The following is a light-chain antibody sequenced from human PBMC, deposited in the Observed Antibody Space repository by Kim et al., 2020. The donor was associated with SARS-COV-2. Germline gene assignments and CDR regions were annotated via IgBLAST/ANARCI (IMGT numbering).Light chain of an antibody. CDR1: RSDFGSYNR. V-gene: IGLV2-18*02. CDR2: DVS. Sequence: GQSVASCCAGARSDFGSYNRASGYRQSPGTAPKLILFDVSNRPSGVPDRFSGSKSGNTASLTISGLQAEDEADYYCCSSTSTSTYIFGTGTKVTVL. J-gene: IGLJ1*01. CDR3: CSSTSTSTYI.